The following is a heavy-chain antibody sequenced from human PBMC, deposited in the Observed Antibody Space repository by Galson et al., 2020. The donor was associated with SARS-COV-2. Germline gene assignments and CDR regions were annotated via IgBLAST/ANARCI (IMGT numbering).Heavy chain of an antibody. V-gene: IGHV3-33*01. D-gene: IGHD2-15*01. CDR2: IWYDGSNK. CDR1: GFTFSSYG. J-gene: IGHJ5*02. Sequence: TGGSLRLSCAASGFTFSSYGMHWVRQAPGKGLEWVAVIWYDGSNKYYADSVKGRFTISRDNSKNTLYLQMNSLRAEDTAVYYCAREGPINGVVVAANDHWGQGTLVTVSS. CDR3: AREGPINGVVVAANDH.